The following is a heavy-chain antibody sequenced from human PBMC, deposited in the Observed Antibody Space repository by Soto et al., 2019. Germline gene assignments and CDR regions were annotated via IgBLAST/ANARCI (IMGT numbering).Heavy chain of an antibody. Sequence: SETLSLTCAVYGGSFSGYYWSWIRQPPGKGLEWIGEINHSGSTNYNPSLKSRVTISVDTSKNQFSLKLSSVTAADTAVYYCARRERYYDILTGYYQTYYFDYWGQGTLVTVSS. CDR3: ARRERYYDILTGYYQTYYFDY. J-gene: IGHJ4*02. D-gene: IGHD3-9*01. CDR1: GGSFSGYY. CDR2: INHSGST. V-gene: IGHV4-34*01.